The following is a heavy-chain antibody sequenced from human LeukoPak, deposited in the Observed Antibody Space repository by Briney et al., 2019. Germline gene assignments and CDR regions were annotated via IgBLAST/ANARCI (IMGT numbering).Heavy chain of an antibody. V-gene: IGHV4-59*12. D-gene: IGHD3-3*01. CDR2: VYYTGTP. J-gene: IGHJ2*01. CDR1: GGSISNYY. CDR3: AREERADYDFWSGYADNWYFDF. Sequence: SETLSLTCSVSGGSISNYYWSWIRQPPGKGLEWIGHVYYTGTPNYNPSLQSRVNKSVIKSKNQLSLNLTPVAAADTAVYYCAREERADYDFWSGYADNWYFDFWGRGTLVTVSS.